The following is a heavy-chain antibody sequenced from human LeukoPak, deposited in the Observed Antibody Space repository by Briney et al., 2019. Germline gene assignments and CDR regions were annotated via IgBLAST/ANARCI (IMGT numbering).Heavy chain of an antibody. CDR3: AKDAGIQLWVDNWLDP. Sequence: GGSLRLSCAASGFTFRSYAMSWVRQAPGKGLEWVSAISDTGGSTYYADSVKGRFTISRDNSKNTLYLQMNSLRAEDTAVYYCAKDAGIQLWVDNWLDPWGQGTLVTVSS. V-gene: IGHV3-23*01. J-gene: IGHJ5*02. CDR2: ISDTGGST. CDR1: GFTFRSYA. D-gene: IGHD5-18*01.